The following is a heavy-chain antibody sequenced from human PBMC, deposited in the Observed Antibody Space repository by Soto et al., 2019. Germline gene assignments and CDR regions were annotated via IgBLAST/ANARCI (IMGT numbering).Heavy chain of an antibody. Sequence: QVQLQESGPGLVKPSGTLSLTCAVSSGSISSSNCWSWVRQPPVKGLEWIGEIYHSGSTNYNPSLKSRVTISVDKSKNQFSLKLSSVTAADTAVYYFAKGSIAVAGKYDYWGQGTLVTVSS. CDR3: AKGSIAVAGKYDY. D-gene: IGHD6-19*01. J-gene: IGHJ4*02. CDR1: SGSISSSNC. CDR2: IYHSGST. V-gene: IGHV4-4*02.